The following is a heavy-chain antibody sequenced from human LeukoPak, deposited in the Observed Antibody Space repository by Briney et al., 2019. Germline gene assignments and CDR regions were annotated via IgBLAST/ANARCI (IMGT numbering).Heavy chain of an antibody. CDR2: ISYDGSNK. Sequence: GGSLRLSCAASGFTFSSYAMHWVRQAPGKGLEWVAVISYDGSNKYYADSVKGRFTISRDNSKNTLYLQMNSLRAEDTAVYYCARDPAVAVAGPWEAVDHWGQGTMVTVSS. J-gene: IGHJ3*01. CDR3: ARDPAVAVAGPWEAVDH. CDR1: GFTFSSYA. D-gene: IGHD6-19*01. V-gene: IGHV3-30-3*01.